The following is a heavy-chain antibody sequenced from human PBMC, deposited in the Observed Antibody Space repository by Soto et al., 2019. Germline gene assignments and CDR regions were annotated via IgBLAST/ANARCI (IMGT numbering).Heavy chain of an antibody. Sequence: ATVKVSSKASVYSFTDYHIHWVRQAPGQGLEWLGRINPKSGGTSTAQKFQGWVTMTRDRSISTVYMELTRLRSDDTAVYFCARGHSTDCSNGVCSFFYNHEMDVWGQGTTVTVSS. CDR3: ARGHSTDCSNGVCSFFYNHEMDV. J-gene: IGHJ6*02. CDR1: VYSFTDYH. D-gene: IGHD2-8*01. CDR2: INPKSGGT. V-gene: IGHV1-2*04.